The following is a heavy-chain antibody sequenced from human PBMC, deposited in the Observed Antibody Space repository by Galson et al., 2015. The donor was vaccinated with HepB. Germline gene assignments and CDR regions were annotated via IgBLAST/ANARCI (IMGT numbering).Heavy chain of an antibody. CDR3: ARGYDSSSFGACDI. V-gene: IGHV1-3*01. CDR2: INAGNGNT. J-gene: IGHJ3*02. CDR1: GYTFTSYA. D-gene: IGHD3-22*01. Sequence: SVKVSCKASGYTFTSYAMHWVRQAPGQRLEWMGRINAGNGNTKYSQKFQGRVTITRDTSASTAYMELSSLRSEDTAVYYRARGYDSSSFGACDIWGQGTMVTVSS.